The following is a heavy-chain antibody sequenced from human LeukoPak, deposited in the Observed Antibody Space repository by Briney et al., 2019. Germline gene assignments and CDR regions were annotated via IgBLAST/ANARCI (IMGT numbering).Heavy chain of an antibody. Sequence: GGSLRLSCAASGFTFSSYAMSWVRQAPGKGLEWVSAISGSGGSTYYADSVKGRFTISRDNSKNTLYLQMNSLRAEDTAVYYCAKVTPDYDILTGYYKSPYYYYGMDVWGQGTTVTVSS. J-gene: IGHJ6*02. V-gene: IGHV3-23*01. CDR1: GFTFSSYA. D-gene: IGHD3-9*01. CDR2: ISGSGGST. CDR3: AKVTPDYDILTGYYKSPYYYYGMDV.